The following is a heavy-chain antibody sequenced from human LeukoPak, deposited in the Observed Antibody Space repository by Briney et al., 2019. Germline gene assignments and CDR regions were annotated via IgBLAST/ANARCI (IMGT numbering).Heavy chain of an antibody. Sequence: ASVKVSCKASGYSFAGYYMHWVRQAPGQGLEWMGWINPNSGGTNYAQKFQGRVTMTRDTSISTAYMELSRLRSDDTAVYYCARDLHGDYVPDSDYWGQGTLVTVSS. J-gene: IGHJ4*02. CDR2: INPNSGGT. CDR1: GYSFAGYY. V-gene: IGHV1-2*02. D-gene: IGHD4-17*01. CDR3: ARDLHGDYVPDSDY.